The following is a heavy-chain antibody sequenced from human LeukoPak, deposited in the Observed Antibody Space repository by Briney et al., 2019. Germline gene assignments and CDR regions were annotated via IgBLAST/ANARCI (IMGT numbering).Heavy chain of an antibody. CDR2: VKSGGSST. Sequence: QPGGSLRLSCAPSGLTFSSYAMHWVRRAPGKGLVWVSRVKSGGSSTSYADSVKGRFTISRDNARNTLYLQMNSLRAEDTAVYYCARDGFLGPVTAYLDYWGQGTPVTVSS. CDR3: ARDGFLGPVTAYLDY. D-gene: IGHD2-21*02. J-gene: IGHJ4*02. CDR1: GLTFSSYA. V-gene: IGHV3-74*01.